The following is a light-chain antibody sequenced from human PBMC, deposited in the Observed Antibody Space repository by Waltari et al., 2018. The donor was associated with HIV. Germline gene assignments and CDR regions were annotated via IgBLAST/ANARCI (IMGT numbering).Light chain of an antibody. Sequence: DIVMTQSPLSLAVTPGESASISCRSSQSLRHGDGFDYLDWYLQKPGQSPQLLIYLGSKRASGVPDRFRGSGSGADFSLEISKVEAEDVGLYFCMQTLQTPLTFGGGTKVEIK. J-gene: IGKJ4*01. CDR3: MQTLQTPLT. CDR2: LGS. V-gene: IGKV2-28*01. CDR1: QSLRHGDGFDY.